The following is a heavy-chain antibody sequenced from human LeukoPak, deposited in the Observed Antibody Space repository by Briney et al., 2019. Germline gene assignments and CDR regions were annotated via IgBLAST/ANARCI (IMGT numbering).Heavy chain of an antibody. V-gene: IGHV1-2*02. CDR3: ARMALDGGDSIGFDS. CDR1: GYTFTDYF. CDR2: INPNIGDA. Sequence: GASVKVSCKASGYTFTDYFIHWVRQPPGQGLEWMGWINPNIGDASYAQKFQDRVTMTRDRSINTAYMELSRLTSDDTAVYYCARMALDGGDSIGFDSWGQGTLVTVSS. D-gene: IGHD2-21*02. J-gene: IGHJ5*01.